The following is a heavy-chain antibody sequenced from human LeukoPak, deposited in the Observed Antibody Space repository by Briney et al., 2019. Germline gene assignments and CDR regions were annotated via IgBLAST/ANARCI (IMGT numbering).Heavy chain of an antibody. Sequence: SGTLSLTCAVSGGSISSPNWWSWVRQPPGKGLAWIGEILHSVSTKYNPSLKSRVTISVDKSKNQFSLKMSSVTAADTAVYYCARAGGSSSIWGYYFDYWGQGTLVTVSS. J-gene: IGHJ4*02. V-gene: IGHV4-4*02. CDR2: ILHSVST. D-gene: IGHD6-13*01. CDR3: ARAGGSSSIWGYYFDY. CDR1: GGSISSPNW.